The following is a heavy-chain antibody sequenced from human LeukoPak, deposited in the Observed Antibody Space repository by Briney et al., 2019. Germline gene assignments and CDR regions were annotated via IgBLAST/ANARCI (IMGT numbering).Heavy chain of an antibody. D-gene: IGHD3-22*01. CDR3: ARVWLDHYYDSSGVLDY. CDR2: ISPSSHDI. V-gene: IGHV3-11*06. J-gene: IGHJ4*02. CDR1: GFIFSDFY. Sequence: GGSLRLSCAASGFIFSDFYMSWVRQAAGKGLEYIAYISPSSHDIIYADSVKGRFTISRDNSKNTLYLQMGSLRAEDMAVYYCARVWLDHYYDSSGVLDYWGQGTLVTVSS.